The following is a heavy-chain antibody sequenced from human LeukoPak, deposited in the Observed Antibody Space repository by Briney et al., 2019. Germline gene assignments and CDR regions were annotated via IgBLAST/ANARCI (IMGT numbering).Heavy chain of an antibody. J-gene: IGHJ4*02. V-gene: IGHV1-18*01. Sequence: ASVKVSCKASGYTFTSYGISWVRQAPGQGIEGMGWISAYNGNTNYAQKLQGSVTMTTDTSTSTAYMELRSLRSDDTAVYYCARDLTFGGVIVIDNYFDYWGQGTLVTVSS. D-gene: IGHD3-16*02. CDR1: GYTFTSYG. CDR2: ISAYNGNT. CDR3: ARDLTFGGVIVIDNYFDY.